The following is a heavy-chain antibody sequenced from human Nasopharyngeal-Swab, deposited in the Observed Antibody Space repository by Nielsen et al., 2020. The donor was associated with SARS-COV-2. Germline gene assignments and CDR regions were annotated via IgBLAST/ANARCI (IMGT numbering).Heavy chain of an antibody. V-gene: IGHV1-69*13. D-gene: IGHD3-22*01. CDR2: IIPIFGTA. CDR1: GGTFSSYA. J-gene: IGHJ3*02. CDR3: VRPYYYDSSGYLVAFDI. Sequence: SVKVSCKASGGTFSSYAISWVRQAPGQGLEWMGGIIPIFGTANYAQKFQGRVTITADESTSTAYMELSSLRSEDTAVYYCVRPYYYDSSGYLVAFDIWGQGTMVTVSS.